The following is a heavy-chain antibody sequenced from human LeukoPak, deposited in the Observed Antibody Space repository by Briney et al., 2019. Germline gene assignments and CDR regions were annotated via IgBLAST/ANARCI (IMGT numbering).Heavy chain of an antibody. D-gene: IGHD3-10*01. V-gene: IGHV3-23*01. J-gene: IGHJ4*02. CDR2: ISGSGDGT. CDR3: AKAGVLTLVRGVIVDY. CDR1: GFTFSGYA. Sequence: GGSLRLSCAASGFTFSGYAMSWVRQAPGKGLEWVSAISGSGDGTYYADSVKGRFTISRDNSENTLFLQMNSLRAEDTAVYYCAKAGVLTLVRGVIVDYWGQGTLVTVSS.